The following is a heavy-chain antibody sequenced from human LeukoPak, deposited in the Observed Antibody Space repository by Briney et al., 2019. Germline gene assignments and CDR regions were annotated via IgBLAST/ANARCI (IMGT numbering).Heavy chain of an antibody. Sequence: PSETLSLTCAVSGYSISSGYYWGWIRPPPGKGLEWIGSIYHSGSTYYNPSLKSRVTISVDASKNQFSLKLSSVTAADTAVYYCATPRRFGELLYWGQGTLVTVSS. CDR2: IYHSGST. CDR1: GYSISSGYY. V-gene: IGHV4-38-2*01. D-gene: IGHD3-10*01. J-gene: IGHJ4*02. CDR3: ATPRRFGELLY.